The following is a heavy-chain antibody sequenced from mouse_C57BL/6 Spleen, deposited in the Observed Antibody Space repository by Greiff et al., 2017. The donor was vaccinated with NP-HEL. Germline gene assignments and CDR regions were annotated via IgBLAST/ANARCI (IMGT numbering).Heavy chain of an antibody. V-gene: IGHV5-4*01. CDR1: GFTFSSYA. CDR2: ISDGGSYT. Sequence: EVNVVESGGGLVEPGGSLKLSCAASGFTFSSYAMSWVRQTPEKRLEWVATISDGGSYTYYPDNVKGRFTISRDNAKNNLYLQMSHLKSEDTAMYYCARDEMGIYGYDGDWYFDVWGTGTTVTVSS. D-gene: IGHD2-2*01. CDR3: ARDEMGIYGYDGDWYFDV. J-gene: IGHJ1*03.